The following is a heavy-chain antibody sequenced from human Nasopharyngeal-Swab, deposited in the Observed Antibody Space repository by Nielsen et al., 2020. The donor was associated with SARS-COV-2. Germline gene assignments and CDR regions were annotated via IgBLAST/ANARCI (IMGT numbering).Heavy chain of an antibody. CDR1: GFSFSTYW. CDR2: IKQDGSEK. J-gene: IGHJ6*03. D-gene: IGHD3-16*02. V-gene: IGHV3-7*03. Sequence: GESLKISCAASGFSFSTYWMTWVRQAPGKGLEWVANIKQDGSEKYYVDSVKGRFTVSRDNPKNLLYLQVNSLRAEDTAVYYYARQGVFVPAYFHQYYMDVWGKGTTVTVPS. CDR3: ARQGVFVPAYFHQYYMDV.